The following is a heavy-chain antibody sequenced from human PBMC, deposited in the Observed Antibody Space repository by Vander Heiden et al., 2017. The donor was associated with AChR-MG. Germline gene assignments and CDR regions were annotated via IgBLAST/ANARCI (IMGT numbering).Heavy chain of an antibody. J-gene: IGHJ6*03. V-gene: IGHV1-58*01. Sequence: QMQLVQSGPEVKKPGPSVKVSCKASGFTFASSAVQWVRQGRGQRLEWIGWIVVGSGNTNYAQKFQERVTITRDMSTSTAYMGLSSLRSEDTAVYYCAYQSYYSVSNYMDVWGKGTTVTVSS. CDR2: IVVGSGNT. CDR1: GFTFASSA. D-gene: IGHD1-26*01. CDR3: AYQSYYSVSNYMDV.